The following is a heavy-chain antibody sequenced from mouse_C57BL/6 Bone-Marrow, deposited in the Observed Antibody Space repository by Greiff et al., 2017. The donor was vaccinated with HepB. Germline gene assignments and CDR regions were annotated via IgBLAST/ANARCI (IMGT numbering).Heavy chain of an antibody. CDR3: GVAFAY. V-gene: IGHV2-2*01. J-gene: IGHJ3*01. CDR2: IWSGGSA. Sequence: VQVVESGPGLVQPSQSLSITCTVSGFSLTSYGVHWVRQSPGKGLEWLGVIWSGGSADYNAAFISRLSISKDNSKSQVFFKMNSLQADDTAIYYCGVAFAYWGQGTLVTVSA. CDR1: GFSLTSYG.